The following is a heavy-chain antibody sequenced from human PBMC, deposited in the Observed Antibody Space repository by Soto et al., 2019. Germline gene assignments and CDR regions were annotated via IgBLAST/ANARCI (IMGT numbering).Heavy chain of an antibody. CDR2: INPNSGGT. CDR3: ARQADYSNWFDP. Sequence: GASVKVSCKASGYTFTGYYMHWVGHAPGQGLEWMGWINPNSGGTNYAQKFQGWVTMTRDTSISTAYMELSRLRSDDTAVYYCARQADYSNWFDPWGQGTLVTVSS. CDR1: GYTFTGYY. J-gene: IGHJ5*02. D-gene: IGHD3-16*01. V-gene: IGHV1-2*04.